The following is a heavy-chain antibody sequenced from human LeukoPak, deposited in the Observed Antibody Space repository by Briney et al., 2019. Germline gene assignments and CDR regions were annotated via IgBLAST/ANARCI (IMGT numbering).Heavy chain of an antibody. CDR2: ISSSSIYI. V-gene: IGHV3-21*01. CDR3: ARGSRGNIAAAGHFDY. CDR1: GFIFSIYS. J-gene: IGHJ4*02. Sequence: GGSLRLSCAASGFIFSIYSMNWVRQAPGKGLEWVSSISSSSIYIYYADSVKGRFTISRDNAKDSLYLQMNSLRAEDTAVYYCARGSRGNIAAAGHFDYWGQGTLVTVSS. D-gene: IGHD6-13*01.